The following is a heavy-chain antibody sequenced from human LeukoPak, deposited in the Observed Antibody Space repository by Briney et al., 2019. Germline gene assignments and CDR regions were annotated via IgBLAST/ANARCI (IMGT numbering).Heavy chain of an antibody. CDR3: ARARIAVAGYFDY. CDR1: GYTFTGYY. Sequence: ASVKVSCKASGYTFTGYYMHWVRQAPGQGLVWMGWINPNSGGTNYAQKFQGRVTMTRDTSISTAYMELSRLRSDDTAVYYCARARIAVAGYFDYWGQGTLVTVSS. J-gene: IGHJ4*02. CDR2: INPNSGGT. V-gene: IGHV1-2*02. D-gene: IGHD6-19*01.